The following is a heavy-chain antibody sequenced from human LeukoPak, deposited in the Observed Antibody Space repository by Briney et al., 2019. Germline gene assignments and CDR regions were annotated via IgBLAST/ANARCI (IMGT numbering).Heavy chain of an antibody. D-gene: IGHD4-17*01. CDR2: IYYSGST. CDR1: GGSISSYY. V-gene: IGHV4-59*08. J-gene: IGHJ6*03. CDR3: ARQNGDYRPPYYYYMYV. Sequence: PSETLSLTCTVSGGSISSYYWSWIRQPPGKGLEWIGYIYYSGSTKYNPSLKSRVTISLDTSKNQFSLKLNSVTAADTAVYYCARQNGDYRPPYYYYMYVWGKGTTVTVSS.